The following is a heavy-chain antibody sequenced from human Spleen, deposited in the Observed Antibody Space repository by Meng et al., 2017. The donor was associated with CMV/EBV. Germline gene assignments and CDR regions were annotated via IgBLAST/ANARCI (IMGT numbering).Heavy chain of an antibody. J-gene: IGHJ6*02. Sequence: SETLSLTCAVYGGSFSGYYWSWIRQPPGKGLEWIGEINHSGSTNYNPSLKSRVTISVDTSKNQFSLKLGSVTAADTAVYYCARAGYYYYGMDVWGQGTTVTVSS. V-gene: IGHV4-34*01. CDR2: INHSGST. CDR3: ARAGYYYYGMDV. CDR1: GGSFSGYY. D-gene: IGHD3-10*01.